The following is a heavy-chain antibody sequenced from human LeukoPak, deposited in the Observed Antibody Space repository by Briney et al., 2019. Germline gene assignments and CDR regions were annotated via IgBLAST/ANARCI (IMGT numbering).Heavy chain of an antibody. V-gene: IGHV1-69*06. CDR2: ITPIFSTA. CDR3: ARGRVNTMIRGIIPPFDY. D-gene: IGHD3-10*01. Sequence: SVKVSCKASGGTFSNYAINWVRQAPGQGLEWMGGITPIFSTANYAQKFQGRVTITADKSTNTAHMELSSLRSDDTAVFYCARGRVNTMIRGIIPPFDYWGQGTLVTVSS. J-gene: IGHJ4*02. CDR1: GGTFSNYA.